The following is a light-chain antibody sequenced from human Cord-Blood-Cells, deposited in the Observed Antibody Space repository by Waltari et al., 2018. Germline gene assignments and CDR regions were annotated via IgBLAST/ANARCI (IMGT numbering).Light chain of an antibody. CDR2: RNN. Sequence: QSVLTQPPSASGTPGQRVTISCSGSSSNIGSNYVYWYQQLPGTAPKLLIYRNNQRPSAVPDRFSGSKSGTSASLAISGRRSEDEADYYCAAWDDSLGGYVFGTGTKVTVL. J-gene: IGLJ1*01. CDR3: AAWDDSLGGYV. CDR1: SSNIGSNY. V-gene: IGLV1-47*01.